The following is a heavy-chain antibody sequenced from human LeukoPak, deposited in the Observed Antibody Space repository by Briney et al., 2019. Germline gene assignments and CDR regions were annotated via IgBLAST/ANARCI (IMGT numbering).Heavy chain of an antibody. CDR3: ARSSSSGDCCLFDP. CDR2: IYKTGST. Sequence: PSETLCLSRTDSGDSNTTYFGSGSRQPPGKGLEWIGYIYKTGSTKYNPSLKSRVTISVDTSKNHFSLRLSSVTAADTAVYYCARSSSSGDCCLFDPWGQGTLVTVSS. J-gene: IGHJ5*02. CDR1: GDSNTTYF. V-gene: IGHV4-59*01. D-gene: IGHD2-21*02.